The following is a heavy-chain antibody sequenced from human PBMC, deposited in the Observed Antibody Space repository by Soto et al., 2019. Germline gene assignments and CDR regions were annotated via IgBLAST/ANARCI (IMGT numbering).Heavy chain of an antibody. CDR1: GFTSSDYE. Sequence: GGSLRLSCAASGFTSSDYEMNWVRQAPGKGLEWVSYISSSGTIIYYADSAKGRFTISRDNAKHSLYLQMNSLRAEDTAVYYCARGDTIVIVSTALYGLDVWGQGTTVTVSS. D-gene: IGHD2-2*01. J-gene: IGHJ6*02. CDR3: ARGDTIVIVSTALYGLDV. V-gene: IGHV3-48*03. CDR2: ISSSGTII.